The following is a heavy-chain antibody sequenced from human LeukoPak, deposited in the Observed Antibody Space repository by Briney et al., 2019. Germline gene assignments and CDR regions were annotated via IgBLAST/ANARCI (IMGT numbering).Heavy chain of an antibody. CDR1: GFTFSSYG. D-gene: IGHD6-13*01. Sequence: GGSLRLSCAASGFTFSSYGMHWVRQAPGKGLEWVAFIRYDGSNKYYADSVKGRFTISRDNSKNTLYLQMNSLRAEDTAVYYCAKDLAGIAAAGSVLDYWGQGTLVTVSS. J-gene: IGHJ4*02. CDR2: IRYDGSNK. V-gene: IGHV3-30*02. CDR3: AKDLAGIAAAGSVLDY.